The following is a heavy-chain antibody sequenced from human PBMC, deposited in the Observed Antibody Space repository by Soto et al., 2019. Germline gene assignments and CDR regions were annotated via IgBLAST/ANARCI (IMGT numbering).Heavy chain of an antibody. D-gene: IGHD3-10*01. V-gene: IGHV1-3*01. CDR1: GYTFTSYT. J-gene: IGHJ4*02. Sequence: QVQLEQSGAEVKKPGASVKVSCKTSGYTFTSYTLHWVRQAPGQGLEWMGWINAGNGREKYSQRFQDRVSLSTDKSATTAYMELRGLRSKDTAVYYCARGGGWVGEASFDSWGQGTQVTVSS. CDR3: ARGGGWVGEASFDS. CDR2: INAGNGRE.